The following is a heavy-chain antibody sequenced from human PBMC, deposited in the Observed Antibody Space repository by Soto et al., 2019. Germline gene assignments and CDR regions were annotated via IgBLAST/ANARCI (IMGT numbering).Heavy chain of an antibody. Sequence: LRLSCAASGFTFSSYEMNWVRQAPGKGLEWVSYISSSGSTIYYADSVKGRFTISRDNAKNSLYLQMNSLRAEDTAVYYCARVRLRGTLDYWGQGTLVTVSS. V-gene: IGHV3-48*03. J-gene: IGHJ4*02. CDR3: ARVRLRGTLDY. CDR2: ISSSGSTI. D-gene: IGHD5-12*01. CDR1: GFTFSSYE.